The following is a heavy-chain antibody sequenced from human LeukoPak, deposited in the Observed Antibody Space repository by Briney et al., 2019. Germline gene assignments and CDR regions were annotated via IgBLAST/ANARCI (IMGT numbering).Heavy chain of an antibody. J-gene: IGHJ4*02. Sequence: SQTLSLTCTVSGGSISSGSYYWSWIRQPAGKGLEWIGRIYTSGSTNYNPSLKSRVTISVDTSKNQVSLKLSSVTAADTAVYYCARSHLGDSGSWWRRLFDYWGQGTLVTVSS. CDR2: IYTSGST. CDR3: ARSHLGDSGSWWRRLFDY. D-gene: IGHD1-26*01. V-gene: IGHV4-61*02. CDR1: GGSISSGSYY.